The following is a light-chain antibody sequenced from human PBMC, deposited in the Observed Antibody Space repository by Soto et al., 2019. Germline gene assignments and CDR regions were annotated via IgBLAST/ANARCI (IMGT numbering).Light chain of an antibody. CDR3: QQYDSSPT. CDR2: KAS. V-gene: IGKV1-5*03. CDR1: QSISSW. J-gene: IGKJ1*01. Sequence: DIQMTQSPSTLSVSVGDRVTITCRASQSISSWLAWYQQKPGKAPKLLIYKASSLQSGVPSRFSGSGSGTEFTLTISSLQPDDFATYYCQQYDSSPTLGQGTRVEIK.